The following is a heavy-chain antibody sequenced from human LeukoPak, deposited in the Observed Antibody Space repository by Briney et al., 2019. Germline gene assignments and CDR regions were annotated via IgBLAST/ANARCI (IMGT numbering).Heavy chain of an antibody. Sequence: PGGSLRLSCAASGFTFSSYAMSWVRQAPGKGLEWVSAISGSGGSTYYADSVKGRFTISRENAKNSLYLQMNSLRAGDTAVYYCARGYHKRRGYPTTVSNEFDYWGQGTLVTVSS. J-gene: IGHJ4*02. V-gene: IGHV3-23*01. CDR2: ISGSGGST. CDR3: ARGYHKRRGYPTTVSNEFDY. CDR1: GFTFSSYA. D-gene: IGHD4-17*01.